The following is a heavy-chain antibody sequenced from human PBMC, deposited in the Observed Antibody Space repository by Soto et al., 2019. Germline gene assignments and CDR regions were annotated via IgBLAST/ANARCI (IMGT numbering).Heavy chain of an antibody. D-gene: IGHD6-19*01. J-gene: IGHJ5*02. CDR1: GYAFASYY. Sequence: ASVKVSCKACGYAFASYYIKWVRQATGQGLEWMGWMNPNNGNTNYAQKLQGRVTMTTDTSTSTAYMELRSLRSDDTAVYYCARGRLLDWFDPWGQGTLVTVSS. CDR2: MNPNNGNT. CDR3: ARGRLLDWFDP. V-gene: IGHV1-18*01.